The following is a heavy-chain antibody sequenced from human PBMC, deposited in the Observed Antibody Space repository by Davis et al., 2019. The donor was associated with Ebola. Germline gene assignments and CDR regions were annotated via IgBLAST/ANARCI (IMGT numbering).Heavy chain of an antibody. CDR2: ISSSSSYI. J-gene: IGHJ4*02. Sequence: GESLKISCAASGFTFSSYSMNWVRQAPGKGLEWVSSISSSSSYIYYADSVKGRFTISRDNAKNSLYLQMNSLRAEDTAVYYCAREIVGLFNYWGQGTLVTVSS. CDR1: GFTFSSYS. V-gene: IGHV3-21*01. D-gene: IGHD1-26*01. CDR3: AREIVGLFNY.